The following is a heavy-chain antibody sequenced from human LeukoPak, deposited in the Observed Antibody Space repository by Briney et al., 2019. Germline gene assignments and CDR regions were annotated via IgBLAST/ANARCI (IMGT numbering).Heavy chain of an antibody. V-gene: IGHV3-23*01. CDR3: TKVSTTGVGGRGYFDQ. D-gene: IGHD1-1*01. Sequence: GGSLRLSCAASGFTFTSYAMSWVRQTPGKGLEWVSFISDRSAGDSTYYTDSVRGRFTISRDSSKSTLYLQMNSLRAEDTALYYCTKVSTTGVGGRGYFDQWGQGTQVTVSS. J-gene: IGHJ4*02. CDR2: ISDRSAGDST. CDR1: GFTFTSYA.